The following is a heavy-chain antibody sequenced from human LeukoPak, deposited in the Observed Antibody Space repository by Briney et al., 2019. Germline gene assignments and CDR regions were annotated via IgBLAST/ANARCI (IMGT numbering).Heavy chain of an antibody. CDR1: GGSFSGYY. CDR2: INHSGST. D-gene: IGHD1-20*01. CDR3: ARGRGNWRPFDY. J-gene: IGHJ4*02. Sequence: PSETLSLTCAVYGGSFSGYYWSWIRQPPGKGLEWIGEINHSGSTNYNPSLKSRVTISVDTSKNQFSLKLSSVTAADMAVYYCARGRGNWRPFDYWGQGTLVTVSS. V-gene: IGHV4-34*01.